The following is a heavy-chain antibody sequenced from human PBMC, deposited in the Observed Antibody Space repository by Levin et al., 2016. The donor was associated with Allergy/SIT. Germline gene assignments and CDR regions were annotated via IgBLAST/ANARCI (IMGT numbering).Heavy chain of an antibody. Sequence: WVRQAPGQGLEWMGWINPNSGGTNYAQKFQGRVTMTRDTSISTAYMELSRLRSDDTAVYYCARALGSGYYGFDPWGQGTLVTVSS. V-gene: IGHV1-2*02. J-gene: IGHJ5*02. CDR2: INPNSGGT. CDR3: ARALGSGYYGFDP. D-gene: IGHD5-12*01.